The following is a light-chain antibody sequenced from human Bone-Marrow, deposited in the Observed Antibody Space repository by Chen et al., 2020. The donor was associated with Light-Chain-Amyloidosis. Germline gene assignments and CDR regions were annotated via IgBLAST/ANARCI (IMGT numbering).Light chain of an antibody. Sequence: DIVVTQSPDSLVVSLGERATINCKSSQSVLYSSNNKNYLAWYQQKPGQPPKLLIYWASTRESGVPDRFSGSGSGTDFTLTISSLQAEDVAVYYCQQYYSTPFTFGPGTKVDIK. CDR3: QQYYSTPFT. V-gene: IGKV4-1*01. CDR1: QSVLYSSNNKNY. J-gene: IGKJ3*01. CDR2: WAS.